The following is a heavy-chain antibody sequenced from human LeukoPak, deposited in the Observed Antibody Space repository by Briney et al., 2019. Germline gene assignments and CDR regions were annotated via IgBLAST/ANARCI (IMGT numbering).Heavy chain of an antibody. Sequence: ASVTVSFTSSGYTFTVYYIHWVRQAPGQGLEWMGWINPNSGGPNYAQKFQGRVTMTRDTSISTAYMEMSRLRSDDTAVYYCARDVSAGGTNWFDPWGQGTLVTVSS. J-gene: IGHJ5*02. V-gene: IGHV1-2*02. D-gene: IGHD3-16*01. CDR3: ARDVSAGGTNWFDP. CDR1: GYTFTVYY. CDR2: INPNSGGP.